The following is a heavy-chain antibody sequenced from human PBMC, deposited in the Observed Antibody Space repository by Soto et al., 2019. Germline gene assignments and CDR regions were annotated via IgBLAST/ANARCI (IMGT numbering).Heavy chain of an antibody. CDR2: IVVGSGNT. CDR3: AADGGFCSGGSCYSSDLNNWFDP. D-gene: IGHD2-15*01. Sequence: QMQLVQSGPEVKKPGTSVKVSCKASGFTFTSSAMQWVRQARGQRLEWIGWIVVGSGNTNYAQKFQERVTITRDMSTSTAYMELSSLRSEDTAVYYCAADGGFCSGGSCYSSDLNNWFDPWGQGTLVTVSS. CDR1: GFTFTSSA. J-gene: IGHJ5*02. V-gene: IGHV1-58*02.